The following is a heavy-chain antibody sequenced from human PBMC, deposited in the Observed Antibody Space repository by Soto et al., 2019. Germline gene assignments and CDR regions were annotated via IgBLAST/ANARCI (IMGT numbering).Heavy chain of an antibody. J-gene: IGHJ6*02. CDR2: IIPIFGTA. Sequence: SVKVSCKASGGTFSSYAISWVRQAPGQGLEWMGGIIPIFGTANYAQKFQGRVTITADESTSTAYMELSSLRSEDTAVYYCARSGVGYYYGMDVWGQGTTVTVSS. CDR1: GGTFSSYA. CDR3: ARSGVGYYYGMDV. D-gene: IGHD3-3*01. V-gene: IGHV1-69*13.